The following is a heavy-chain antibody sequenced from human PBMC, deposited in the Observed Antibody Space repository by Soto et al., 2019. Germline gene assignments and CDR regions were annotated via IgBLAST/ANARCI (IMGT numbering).Heavy chain of an antibody. CDR3: ARDREMATTNFDY. J-gene: IGHJ4*02. CDR2: ISSSSSYT. Sequence: QVQLVESGGGLVKPGGSLRLSCAASGFTFSDYYMSWIRQAPGKGLEWVSYISSSSSYTNYADSVKGRFTISRDNAKNSLYRQMNSLRAEDTAVYYCARDREMATTNFDYWGQGTLVTVSS. CDR1: GFTFSDYY. V-gene: IGHV3-11*06. D-gene: IGHD1-1*01.